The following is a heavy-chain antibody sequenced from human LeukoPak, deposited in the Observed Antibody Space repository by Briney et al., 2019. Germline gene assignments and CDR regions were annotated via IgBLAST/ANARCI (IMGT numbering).Heavy chain of an antibody. Sequence: SETLSLTCTVSGGSISSYYWSWIRQPPGKGLEWIGYIYYSGSTNYNPPLKSRVTISVDTSKNQFSLKLSSVTAADTAVYYCARGRGDFWSGYYWSGYYYGMDVWGQGTTVTVSS. CDR3: ARGRGDFWSGYYWSGYYYGMDV. CDR1: GGSISSYY. V-gene: IGHV4-59*01. J-gene: IGHJ6*02. CDR2: IYYSGST. D-gene: IGHD3-3*01.